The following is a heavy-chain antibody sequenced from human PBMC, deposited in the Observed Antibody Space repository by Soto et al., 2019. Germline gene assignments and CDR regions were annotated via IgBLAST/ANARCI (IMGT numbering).Heavy chain of an antibody. V-gene: IGHV4-59*01. CDR3: AREGSYKNYYRYGMDV. J-gene: IGHJ6*02. CDR1: GGSISSYY. CDR2: IYYSGST. D-gene: IGHD2-15*01. Sequence: QVQLQESGPGLVKPSETLSLTCTVSGGSISSYYWSWVRQPPGKGLEWIGYIYYSGSTNYNPSLKSRVTISVDTYKNQFSLKLSSVTAADTAVYYCAREGSYKNYYRYGMDVWGQGTTVTVSS.